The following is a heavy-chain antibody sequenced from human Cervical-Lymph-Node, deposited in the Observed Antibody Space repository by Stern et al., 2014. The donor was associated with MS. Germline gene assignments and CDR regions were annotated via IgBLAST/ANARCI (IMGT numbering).Heavy chain of an antibody. V-gene: IGHV1-8*01. D-gene: IGHD1-26*01. CDR1: GYTFPSYD. CDR2: MNPYSGNA. Sequence: VQQVDSRAEVKKPGPSAKDSCKASGYTFPSYDINWVRQGTGQGLEWMGWMNPYSGNAVYAQKFQGRVTMTRDTSTSTAYLELTSLRSEDTAVFYCARGRELLSLDYWGQGTLVTVSS. J-gene: IGHJ4*02. CDR3: ARGRELLSLDY.